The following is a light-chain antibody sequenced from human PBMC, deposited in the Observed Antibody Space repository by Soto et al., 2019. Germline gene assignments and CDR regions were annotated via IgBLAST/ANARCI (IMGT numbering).Light chain of an antibody. CDR2: DVS. V-gene: IGLV2-8*01. CDR1: SSDVGYYNY. Sequence: QSVLTQPPSASGSPEQSVTIACTGTSSDVGYYNYVSWYQQPPGKAPKLLIYDVSKRPSGVPDRFSGSKSGNTASLTVSGLQAEDEGDYYCSSYAGSNYPYVFGTGTKVTVL. CDR3: SSYAGSNYPYV. J-gene: IGLJ1*01.